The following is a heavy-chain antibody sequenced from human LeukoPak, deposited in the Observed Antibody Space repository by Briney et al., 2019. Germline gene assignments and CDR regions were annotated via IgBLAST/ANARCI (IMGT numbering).Heavy chain of an antibody. CDR3: ARGYYDSSGYYGYFDY. Sequence: SETLSLTCTVSGGSISSGSYYWSWIRQPAGKGLEWIGRIYSTGSTNYNPSLKSRVTMSVDTSKNQFSLKLSSVTAADTAVYYCARGYYDSSGYYGYFDYWGQGTLVTVSS. J-gene: IGHJ4*02. CDR2: IYSTGST. D-gene: IGHD3-22*01. V-gene: IGHV4-61*02. CDR1: GGSISSGSYY.